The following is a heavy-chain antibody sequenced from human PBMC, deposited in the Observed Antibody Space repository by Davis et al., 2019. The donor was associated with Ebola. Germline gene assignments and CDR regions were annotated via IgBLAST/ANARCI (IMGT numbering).Heavy chain of an antibody. CDR2: INHSGST. D-gene: IGHD3-16*01. V-gene: IGHV4-34*01. J-gene: IGHJ6*02. Sequence: PSETLSLTCAVYGGSFSGYYWSWIRQPPGKGLEWIGEINHSGSTNYNPSLKSRVTISVDTSKNQFSLKLSFVTAADTAVYYCARATFGYGMDVWGQGTTVTVSS. CDR3: ARATFGYGMDV. CDR1: GGSFSGYY.